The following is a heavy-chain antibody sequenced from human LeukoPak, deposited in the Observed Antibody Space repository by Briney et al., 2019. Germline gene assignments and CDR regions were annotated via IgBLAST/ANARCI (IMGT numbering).Heavy chain of an antibody. J-gene: IGHJ3*02. CDR3: ARRVPTVVPAADDALDI. V-gene: IGHV4-39*01. Sequence: SETLSLTCTVSGGSISSSSYYWGWIRQPPGKGLEWIGDIYYSGSTYYNPSLKSRVTISVDTSKNQFSLKLSSVTAADTAVFYCARRVPTVVPAADDALDIWGQGTMVTVSS. D-gene: IGHD2-2*01. CDR2: IYYSGST. CDR1: GGSISSSSYY.